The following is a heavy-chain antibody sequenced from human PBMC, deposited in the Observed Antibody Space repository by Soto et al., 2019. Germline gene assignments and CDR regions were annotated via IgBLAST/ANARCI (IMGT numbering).Heavy chain of an antibody. Sequence: ASVKVSCKTSGYTFRTYYIHWVRQAPGQGLEWMGMVNPNGGSTIYAQKFRGRVTMTPDTSTSTVYMELSSLTSDDRAVYYCARALSGSYSHFDHWGQGTLVTVSS. CDR2: VNPNGGST. CDR3: ARALSGSYSHFDH. V-gene: IGHV1-46*01. CDR1: GYTFRTYY. D-gene: IGHD3-10*01. J-gene: IGHJ4*02.